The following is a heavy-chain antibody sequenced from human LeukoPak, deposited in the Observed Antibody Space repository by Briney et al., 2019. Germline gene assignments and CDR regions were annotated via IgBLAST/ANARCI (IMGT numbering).Heavy chain of an antibody. CDR3: AKDIVAAGLFFDY. V-gene: IGHV3-48*04. D-gene: IGHD6-13*01. CDR1: GFTFSSYW. CDR2: ISNSGGTT. Sequence: PGGSLRLSCAASGFTFSSYWMSWVRQAPGKGLEWVSYISNSGGTTYYADSVKGRFTISRDDAKNSLFLQMNSLRAEDTAVYYCAKDIVAAGLFFDYWGQGILVTVSS. J-gene: IGHJ4*02.